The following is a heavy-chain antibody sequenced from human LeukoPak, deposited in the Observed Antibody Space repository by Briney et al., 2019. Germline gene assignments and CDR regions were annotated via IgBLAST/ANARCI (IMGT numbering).Heavy chain of an antibody. V-gene: IGHV4-59*01. CDR3: ARGPANYDILTGYYHDAFDI. CDR2: IYYSGST. D-gene: IGHD3-9*01. Sequence: SETLSLTCTVSGGSISSYYWSWIRQPPGKGLEWIGYIYYSGSTNYNPSLKSRVTISVDTSKNRFSLKLSSVTAADTAVYYCARGPANYDILTGYYHDAFDIWGQGTMVTVSS. J-gene: IGHJ3*02. CDR1: GGSISSYY.